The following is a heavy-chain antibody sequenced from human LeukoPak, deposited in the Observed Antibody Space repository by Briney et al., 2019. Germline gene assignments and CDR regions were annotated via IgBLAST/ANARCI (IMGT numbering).Heavy chain of an antibody. CDR2: IYSGGST. CDR1: GFTVSSNY. D-gene: IGHD6-6*01. V-gene: IGHV3-53*01. Sequence: PGGSLRLSCAASGFTVSSNYMSWVRQAPGKGLEWVSVIYSGGSTYYADSVKGRFTISRDNSKNTLYLQMNSLRAEDTAVYYCAKGGDSSSSPPGYWGQGTLVTVSS. CDR3: AKGGDSSSSPPGY. J-gene: IGHJ4*02.